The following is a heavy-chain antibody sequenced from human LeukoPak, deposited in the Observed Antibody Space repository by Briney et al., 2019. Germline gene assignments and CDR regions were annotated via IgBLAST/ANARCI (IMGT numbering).Heavy chain of an antibody. Sequence: ASVKVSCRASGYIFISYYMHWVRQAPGQGLEWIGIINTSGGTTSYAQKFQGRVTMTWDTSTTTVYMQLSSLRSEGTAIYYCARALETDIADHWGQGTLVTVSS. V-gene: IGHV1-46*01. J-gene: IGHJ4*02. CDR2: INTSGGTT. CDR3: ARALETDIADH. D-gene: IGHD5-12*01. CDR1: GYIFISYY.